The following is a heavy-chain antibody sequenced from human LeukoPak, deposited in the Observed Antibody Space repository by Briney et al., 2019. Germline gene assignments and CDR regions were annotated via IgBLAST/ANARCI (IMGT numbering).Heavy chain of an antibody. CDR2: IKEDGSEK. CDR1: GFSFSSYW. V-gene: IGHV3-7*01. J-gene: IGHJ4*02. Sequence: GGSLRLSCAASGFSFSSYWMSWVRQAPGKGLEWVANIKEDGSEKHYVGSVKGRFTISRDNAKNSLYLQMNSLRAGDTAVYYCAREVVAARPGDYWGQGALVTVSS. D-gene: IGHD6-6*01. CDR3: AREVVAARPGDY.